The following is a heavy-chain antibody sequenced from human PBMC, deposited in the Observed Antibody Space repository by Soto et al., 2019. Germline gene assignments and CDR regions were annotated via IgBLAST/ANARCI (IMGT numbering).Heavy chain of an antibody. D-gene: IGHD6-6*01. J-gene: IGHJ4*02. CDR1: GITFTTYG. CDR2: VSYDGSHK. V-gene: IGHV3-30*18. Sequence: QVQLVQSGGGVIQPGKSLRLSCAASGITFTTYGMHWVRQTPGQGLEWVAFVSYDGSHKYYADSVKGRFTISRDDSKDTLYLQMNSLRVEDTAVYYCAKEMYPRTVLDSSSPWGDYWGQGTLVTVSS. CDR3: AKEMYPRTVLDSSSPWGDY.